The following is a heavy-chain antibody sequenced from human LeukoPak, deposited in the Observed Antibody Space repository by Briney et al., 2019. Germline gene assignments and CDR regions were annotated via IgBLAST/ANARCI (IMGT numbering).Heavy chain of an antibody. D-gene: IGHD1-7*01. V-gene: IGHV1-18*01. CDR2: IGTYNGHT. Sequence: ASVKVSCKASGYTFTNYDINWVRQAPGQGLEWMGWIGTYNGHTNYAQRLQGRVTLTTDTSTNTAYMELRSLRSDDTAVYYRARMSNWNYQGFQSWGQGTLVTVSS. CDR3: ARMSNWNYQGFQS. CDR1: GYTFTNYD. J-gene: IGHJ5*02.